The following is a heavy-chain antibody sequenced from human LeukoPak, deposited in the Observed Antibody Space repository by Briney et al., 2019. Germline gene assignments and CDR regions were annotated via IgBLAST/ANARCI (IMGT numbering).Heavy chain of an antibody. J-gene: IGHJ4*02. CDR3: ARDVVAAAGTWDY. V-gene: IGHV4-59*12. D-gene: IGHD6-13*01. CDR2: IYYSGST. CDR1: GGSFSGYY. Sequence: PSETLSLTCAVSGGSFSGYYWSWIRQPPGKGLEWIGYIYYSGSTNYNPSLKSRVTISVDTSKNQFSLKLSSVSAADTAVYYCARDVVAAAGTWDYWGQGTLVTVSS.